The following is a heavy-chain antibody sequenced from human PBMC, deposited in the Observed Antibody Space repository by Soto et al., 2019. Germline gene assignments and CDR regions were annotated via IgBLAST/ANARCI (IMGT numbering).Heavy chain of an antibody. V-gene: IGHV1-69*13. Sequence: SVKVSCKASGGTFSSYAISWVRQAPGQGLEWMGGIIPIFGTANYAQKFQGRVTITADESTSTAYMELSSLRSEDTAVYYCASQLLYRRYFDYWGQGTLVTVSS. J-gene: IGHJ4*02. D-gene: IGHD2-8*01. CDR2: IIPIFGTA. CDR3: ASQLLYRRYFDY. CDR1: GGTFSSYA.